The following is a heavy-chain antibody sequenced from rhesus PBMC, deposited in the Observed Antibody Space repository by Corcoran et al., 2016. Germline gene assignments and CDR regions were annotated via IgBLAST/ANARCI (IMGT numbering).Heavy chain of an antibody. CDR3: ASARGIAAEGDAFDF. CDR2: ISYSWST. J-gene: IGHJ3*01. V-gene: IGHV4-122*02. CDR1: GYSISSGYG. Sequence: QLQLQESGPGLVKPSETLSLTCAVSGYSISSGYGWSWIRQPPGKGLEWIGYISYSWSTSYNPSLKSRVTISRDTSKNQFSLKLSSVTAADTAVYYCASARGIAAEGDAFDFWGQGLRVTVSS. D-gene: IGHD6-25*01.